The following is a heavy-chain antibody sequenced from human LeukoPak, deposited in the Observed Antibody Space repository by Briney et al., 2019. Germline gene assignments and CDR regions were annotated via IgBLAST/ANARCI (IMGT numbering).Heavy chain of an antibody. V-gene: IGHV4-34*01. CDR2: INHSGST. J-gene: IGHJ5*02. Sequence: PSETLSLTCAVYGGSFSGYYWSWIRQPPGKGLEWIGEINHSGSTNYNPSLKSRVTISVDTSKNQFSLKLSSVTAADTAVYYCAVAGYSGYDRGWFDPWGQGTLVTVSS. CDR1: GGSFSGYY. CDR3: AVAGYSGYDRGWFDP. D-gene: IGHD5-12*01.